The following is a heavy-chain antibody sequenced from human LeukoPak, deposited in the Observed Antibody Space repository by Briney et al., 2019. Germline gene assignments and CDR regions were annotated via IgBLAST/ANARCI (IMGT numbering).Heavy chain of an antibody. CDR3: ARPYGDYVENWFDP. Sequence: PSETLSLTCTVSGGSISSYYWSWIRQPPGKGLEWMGYIYYSGSTNYNPSLKSRVTISVDTSKNQFSLKLSSVTAADTAVYYCARPYGDYVENWFDPWGQGTLVTVSS. J-gene: IGHJ5*02. CDR2: IYYSGST. CDR1: GGSISSYY. D-gene: IGHD4-17*01. V-gene: IGHV4-59*01.